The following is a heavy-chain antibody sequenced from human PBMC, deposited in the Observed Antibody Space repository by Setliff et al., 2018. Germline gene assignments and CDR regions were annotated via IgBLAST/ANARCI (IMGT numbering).Heavy chain of an antibody. J-gene: IGHJ6*03. CDR1: GFTFHDYG. CDR2: INWAGGTT. CDR3: AKGGDSSSWYGLRYYYYMDV. V-gene: IGHV3-43*01. Sequence: GGSLRLSCEVSGFTFHDYGMHWVRQTPGKGLEWVSFINWAGGTTSYADSVKGRLTNSRDNNKNSLNLQMNSLRTEDTALYHCAKGGDSSSWYGLRYYYYMDVWGKGTTVTVSS. D-gene: IGHD6-13*01.